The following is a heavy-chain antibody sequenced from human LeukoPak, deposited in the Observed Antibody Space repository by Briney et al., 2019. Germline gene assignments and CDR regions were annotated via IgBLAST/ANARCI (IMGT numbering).Heavy chain of an antibody. Sequence: GRSLRLSCAASGFTFSSYAMHWVRQAPGKGLEWVAVISFDGSNKYYADSVKGRFTISRDNSKNTLYLQMSGLRDEDTALYYCAKGSGSSWQQARVQDSWGQGTLVTVSS. CDR2: ISFDGSNK. CDR3: AKGSGSSWQQARVQDS. D-gene: IGHD6-13*01. J-gene: IGHJ4*02. CDR1: GFTFSSYA. V-gene: IGHV3-30-3*01.